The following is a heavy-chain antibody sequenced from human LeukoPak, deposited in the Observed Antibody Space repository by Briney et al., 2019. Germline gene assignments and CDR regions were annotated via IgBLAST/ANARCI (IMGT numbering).Heavy chain of an antibody. CDR1: GGSFSGHY. CDR2: INHSGST. CDR3: ASTYGSGTFDY. D-gene: IGHD3-10*01. V-gene: IGHV4-34*01. J-gene: IGHJ4*02. Sequence: SETLSLTCAVYGGSFSGHYWSWIRQPPGKGLEWIGEINHSGSTNYNPSLKSRVTISVDTSKNQFSLKLSSVTAADTAVYYCASTYGSGTFDYWGQGTLVTVSS.